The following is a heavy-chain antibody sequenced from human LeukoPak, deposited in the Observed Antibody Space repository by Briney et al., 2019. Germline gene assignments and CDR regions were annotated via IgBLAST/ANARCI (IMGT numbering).Heavy chain of an antibody. J-gene: IGHJ4*02. Sequence: SETLSLTCAVYGGSFSGDYWSWVRQPPGKWLGWIGEINHSGSNNYNPSLKSRVTISVDTSKNQFSLKLSSVTAADTAVDYCARRAISSSWYRQGEYYLDFWGQGTLVTVSS. CDR2: INHSGSN. CDR3: ARRAISSSWYRQGEYYLDF. V-gene: IGHV4-34*01. D-gene: IGHD6-13*01. CDR1: GGSFSGDY.